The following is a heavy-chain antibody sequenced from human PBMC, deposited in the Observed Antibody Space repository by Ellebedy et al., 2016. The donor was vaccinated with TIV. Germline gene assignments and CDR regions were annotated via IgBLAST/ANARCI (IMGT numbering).Heavy chain of an antibody. V-gene: IGHV3-23*01. CDR2: ISGSGGST. Sequence: GGSLRLXXAASGFTFSNYAMYWVRQAPGKGLEWVSGISGSGGSTKYADPVKGRFTISRDNFRNTVYLQMNSLKTEDTAMYYCTTDQGYFQHWGQGTLVTVSS. CDR3: TTDQGYFQH. CDR1: GFTFSNYA. J-gene: IGHJ1*01.